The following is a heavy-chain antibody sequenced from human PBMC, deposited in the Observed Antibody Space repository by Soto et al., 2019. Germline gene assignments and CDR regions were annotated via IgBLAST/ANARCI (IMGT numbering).Heavy chain of an antibody. D-gene: IGHD6-19*01. CDR3: ARDLTAIAVACG. V-gene: IGHV3-33*01. J-gene: IGHJ3*01. CDR2: IWYDGSNK. Sequence: QVQLVESGGGVVQPGRSLRLSCAASGFTFSSYGMHWVRQAPGKGLEWVAVIWYDGSNKYYADSVKGRFTISRDNSKNTLYLQMNRLRAEDTAVYYCARDLTAIAVACGWGQGTMVTVSS. CDR1: GFTFSSYG.